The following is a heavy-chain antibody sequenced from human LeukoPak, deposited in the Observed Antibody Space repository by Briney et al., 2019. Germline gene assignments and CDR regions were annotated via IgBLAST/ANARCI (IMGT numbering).Heavy chain of an antibody. CDR1: GGSISSSSYY. CDR3: ARDRNYDFWSGTGGFDP. V-gene: IGHV4-39*07. J-gene: IGHJ5*02. Sequence: PSETLSLTCTVSGGSISSSSYYWGWIRQPPGKGLEWIGSIYYSGSTHYNPSLKSRGTISVDTSKNQFSLKLSSVTAADTAVYYCARDRNYDFWSGTGGFDPWGQGTLVTVSS. D-gene: IGHD3-3*01. CDR2: IYYSGST.